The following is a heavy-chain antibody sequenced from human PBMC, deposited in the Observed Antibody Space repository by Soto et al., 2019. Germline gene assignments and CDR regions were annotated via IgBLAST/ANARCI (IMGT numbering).Heavy chain of an antibody. V-gene: IGHV4-30-2*01. CDR3: ARGRDGYNSLDY. Sequence: SETLSLTCAVSGGSISSGGYSWSWIRQPPGKGLEWIGYIYHSGSTYYNPSLKSRATISVDRSKNQFSLKLSSVTAADTAVYYCARGRDGYNSLDYWGQGTMVTVSS. J-gene: IGHJ4*02. D-gene: IGHD5-12*01. CDR2: IYHSGST. CDR1: GGSISSGGYS.